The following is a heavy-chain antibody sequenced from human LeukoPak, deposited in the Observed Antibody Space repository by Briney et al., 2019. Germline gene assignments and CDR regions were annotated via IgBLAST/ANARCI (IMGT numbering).Heavy chain of an antibody. J-gene: IGHJ2*01. CDR1: GFTFSSYS. CDR3: ARGGNHGDYWYFDL. Sequence: PGGSLRLSCAASGFTFSSYSKNWVRQAPGKGLEWVSSISSSSSYIYYADSVKGRFTISRDNAKNSLYLQMNSLRAEDTAVYYCARGGNHGDYWYFDLWGRGTLVTVSS. V-gene: IGHV3-21*01. D-gene: IGHD4-17*01. CDR2: ISSSSSYI.